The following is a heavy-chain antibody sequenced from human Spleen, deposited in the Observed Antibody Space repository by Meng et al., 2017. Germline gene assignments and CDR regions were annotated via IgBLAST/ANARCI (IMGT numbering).Heavy chain of an antibody. V-gene: IGHV1-2*06. J-gene: IGHJ4*02. Sequence: QVQIVPSGAEGKKPGASVKVSCKPSGYNFPDYWLHWVRRAPGQGLEWMGRIDPKSGDTHYAQRFQGRVTMTGDTSISTAYMELSGLRSDDTAMYYCARDEDISAAGKLFGDYWGQGTLVTVSS. D-gene: IGHD6-13*01. CDR1: GYNFPDYW. CDR3: ARDEDISAAGKLFGDY. CDR2: IDPKSGDT.